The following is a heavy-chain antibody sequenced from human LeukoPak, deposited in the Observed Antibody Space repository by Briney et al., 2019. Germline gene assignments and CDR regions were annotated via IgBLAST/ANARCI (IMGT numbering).Heavy chain of an antibody. V-gene: IGHV1-18*01. J-gene: IGHJ4*02. Sequence: ASVKVSCKASGGTFSSYAISWVRQAPGQGLEWMGWISAYNGNTNYAQKLQGRVTMTTDTSTSTAYMELRSLRSDDTAVYYCARAGQQWLVVDYWGQGTLVTVSS. CDR2: ISAYNGNT. CDR1: GGTFSSYA. D-gene: IGHD6-19*01. CDR3: ARAGQQWLVVDY.